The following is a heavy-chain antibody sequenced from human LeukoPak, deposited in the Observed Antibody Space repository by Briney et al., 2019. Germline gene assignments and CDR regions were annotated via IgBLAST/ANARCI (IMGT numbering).Heavy chain of an antibody. D-gene: IGHD5-24*01. CDR1: GFTFDDYT. V-gene: IGHV3-43*01. CDR3: AKEGDGYNLGFYY. CDR2: ITWDGGIT. Sequence: PGGSLRLSCAASGFTFDDYTMHWVRQAPAKGPEWISLITWDGGITYYADSVQGRFTVSRDNSKNSLYLQMHSLRTEDTALYYCAKEGDGYNLGFYYWGQGTLVTVSS. J-gene: IGHJ4*02.